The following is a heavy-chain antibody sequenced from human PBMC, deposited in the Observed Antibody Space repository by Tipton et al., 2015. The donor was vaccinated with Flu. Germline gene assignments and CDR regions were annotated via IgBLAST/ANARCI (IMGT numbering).Heavy chain of an antibody. CDR3: ATLTGDDY. V-gene: IGHV3-23*01. CDR2: IGGSGGKT. D-gene: IGHD7-27*01. Sequence: SLRLSCAASGFTFSSYAMRWVRQAPGKGLEWVSSIGGSGGKTYYADSVKGRFTISRDNSKKSLYLQLNSLRAEDTANYYCATLTGDDYWGQGIMATVSS. CDR1: GFTFSSYA. J-gene: IGHJ4*02.